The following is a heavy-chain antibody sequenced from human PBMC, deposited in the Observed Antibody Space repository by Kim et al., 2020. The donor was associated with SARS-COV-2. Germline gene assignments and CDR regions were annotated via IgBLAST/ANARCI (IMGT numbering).Heavy chain of an antibody. J-gene: IGHJ2*01. CDR1: GYTFTSYG. CDR3: ARSRLGRSGSPSRGGYWYFDL. V-gene: IGHV1-18*01. CDR2: ISAYNGNT. Sequence: ASVKVSCKASGYTFTSYGISWVRQAPGQGLEWMGWISAYNGNTNYAQKLQGRVTMTTDTSTSTAYMELRSLRSDDTAVYYCARSRLGRSGSPSRGGYWYFDLWGRGTLVTVSS. D-gene: IGHD3-10*01.